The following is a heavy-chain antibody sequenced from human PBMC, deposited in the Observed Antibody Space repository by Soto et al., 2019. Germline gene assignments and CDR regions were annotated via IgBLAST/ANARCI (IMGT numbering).Heavy chain of an antibody. D-gene: IGHD3-9*01. Sequence: ASVKVSCKAPGYTFTSYGISWVRQAPGQGLEWMGWFSAYNGNTNYAQKLQGRVTMTTDTSTSTAYMELRSLRSDDTAVYYCARVRWDDILTLGWFDPWGQGTLVTVSS. CDR3: ARVRWDDILTLGWFDP. CDR2: FSAYNGNT. CDR1: GYTFTSYG. J-gene: IGHJ5*02. V-gene: IGHV1-18*01.